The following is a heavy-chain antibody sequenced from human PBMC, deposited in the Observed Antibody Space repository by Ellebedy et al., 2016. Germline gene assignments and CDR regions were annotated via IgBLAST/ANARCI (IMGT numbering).Heavy chain of an antibody. CDR3: AKDGVIGYGMDV. CDR2: ISYDGSNE. V-gene: IGHV3-30*18. Sequence: GESLKISCAASGFTFSSYGMHWVRQAPGKGLEWVAVISYDGSNEYYADSVKGRFTISRDNSKNTLYLQMNSLRAEDTAVYYCAKDGVIGYGMDVWGQGTTVTVSS. CDR1: GFTFSSYG. D-gene: IGHD2-21*01. J-gene: IGHJ6*02.